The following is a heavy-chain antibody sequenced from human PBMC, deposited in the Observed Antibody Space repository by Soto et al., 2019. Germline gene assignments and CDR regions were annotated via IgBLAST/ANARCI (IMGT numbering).Heavy chain of an antibody. D-gene: IGHD2-15*01. J-gene: IGHJ4*02. V-gene: IGHV3-30*03. CDR1: GFSFSSSA. Sequence: QVQLVESGGGVVQPGRSLRLSCAASGFSFSSSAMHWVRQAPGKGLEWVAVISYDGSNKYYADSVKGRFTISRDNSKKTLYLQMNSLRAEDTAVYFCASFDIVVVVAATLMNDEYWGQGTLVTVSS. CDR2: ISYDGSNK. CDR3: ASFDIVVVVAATLMNDEY.